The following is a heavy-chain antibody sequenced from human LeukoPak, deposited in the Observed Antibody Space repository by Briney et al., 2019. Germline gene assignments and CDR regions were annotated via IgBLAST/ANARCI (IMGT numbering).Heavy chain of an antibody. J-gene: IGHJ3*02. D-gene: IGHD2-21*02. Sequence: ASVKVSCKVSGYTLAELSMHWVRQAPGKGLEWMGGFDPEDGETIYAQKFQGRVTMAEDTSTDTAYMELSSLRSEDTAVYYCATSLKQLTAIERAFDIWGQGTMVTVSS. CDR2: FDPEDGET. V-gene: IGHV1-24*01. CDR1: GYTLAELS. CDR3: ATSLKQLTAIERAFDI.